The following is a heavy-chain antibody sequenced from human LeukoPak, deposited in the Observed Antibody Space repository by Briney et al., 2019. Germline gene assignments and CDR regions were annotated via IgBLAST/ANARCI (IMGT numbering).Heavy chain of an antibody. CDR1: GDSVSSNSAA. CDR3: ARGYSPSRVYYYYYYMDV. J-gene: IGHJ6*03. CDR2: TYYRSKWYN. Sequence: SQTLSLTCAISGDSVSSNSAAWNWIRQSPSRGLEWLGRTYYRSKWYNDYAVSVKSRITINPDTSKNQFSLQLNSVTPEDTAVYYCARGYSPSRVYYYYYYMDVWGKGTTVTISS. V-gene: IGHV6-1*01. D-gene: IGHD5-18*01.